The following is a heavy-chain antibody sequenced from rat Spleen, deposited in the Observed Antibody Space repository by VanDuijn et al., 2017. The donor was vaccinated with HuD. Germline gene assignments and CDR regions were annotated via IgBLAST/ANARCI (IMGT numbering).Heavy chain of an antibody. D-gene: IGHD5-1*01. Sequence: EVQLVESGGGLVQPGRSLKLSCAASGFTFSNHGMAWVRQAPTKGLEWVATISYDGSSTYYRDSVKGRFTISRDNAKRTLYLQMDSLRSEDTATYYCTTDRLGADYFDYWGQGVMVTVSS. CDR2: ISYDGSST. J-gene: IGHJ2*01. V-gene: IGHV5-29*01. CDR1: GFTFSNHG. CDR3: TTDRLGADYFDY.